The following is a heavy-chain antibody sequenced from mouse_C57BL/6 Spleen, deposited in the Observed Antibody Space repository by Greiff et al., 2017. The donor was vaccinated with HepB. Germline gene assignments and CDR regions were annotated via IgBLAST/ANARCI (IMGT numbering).Heavy chain of an antibody. CDR1: GYSITSDY. CDR3: ESRARRYYGSSSYYFDY. CDR2: ISYSGST. J-gene: IGHJ2*01. Sequence: EVQGVESGPGLAKPSQTLSLTCSVTGYSITSDYWNWIRKFPGNKLEYMGYISYSGSTYYNPSLKSRISITRDTSKNQYYLQLNSVTTEDTATYYCESRARRYYGSSSYYFDYWGQGTTLTVSS. V-gene: IGHV3-8*01. D-gene: IGHD1-1*01.